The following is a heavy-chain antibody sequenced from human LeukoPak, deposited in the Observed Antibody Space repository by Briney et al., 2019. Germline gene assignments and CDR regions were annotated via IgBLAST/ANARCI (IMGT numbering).Heavy chain of an antibody. Sequence: SETLSLTCAVYGGSFSGYYWSWIRQPPGKGLEWIGEINHSGSTNYNPSLKSRVTISVDTSKNQFSLKLSSVTAADTAVYYCARGLTGIFGVVSMGYYYYMDVWGKGTTVTVSS. D-gene: IGHD3-3*01. J-gene: IGHJ6*03. V-gene: IGHV4-34*01. CDR1: GGSFSGYY. CDR3: ARGLTGIFGVVSMGYYYYMDV. CDR2: INHSGST.